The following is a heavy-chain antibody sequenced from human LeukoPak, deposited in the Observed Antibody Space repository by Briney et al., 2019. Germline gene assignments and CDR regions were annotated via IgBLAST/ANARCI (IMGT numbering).Heavy chain of an antibody. CDR3: ARLNYYDSSGYPVLDY. Sequence: PSETLSLTCTVSGGSVSSGSYYWSWIRQPPGKGLEWIGYIYYSGSTNYNPSLKSRVTISVDTSKNQFSLKLSSVTAADTAVYYCARLNYYDSSGYPVLDYWGQGTLVTVSS. J-gene: IGHJ4*02. CDR1: GGSVSSGSYY. D-gene: IGHD3-22*01. CDR2: IYYSGST. V-gene: IGHV4-61*01.